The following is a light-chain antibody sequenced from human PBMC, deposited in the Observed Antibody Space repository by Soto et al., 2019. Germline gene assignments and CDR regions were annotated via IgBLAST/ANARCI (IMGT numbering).Light chain of an antibody. J-gene: IGKJ1*01. Sequence: EIVLTQSPATLSLSPGERATLSCRASQSVSSYLAWYQQKPGQAPRLLIYDASNRATGIPARFSGSGSGTGFTLTISSLEPEDFEVYYCQQRSNWPRTFGQGTKV. V-gene: IGKV3-11*01. CDR3: QQRSNWPRT. CDR1: QSVSSY. CDR2: DAS.